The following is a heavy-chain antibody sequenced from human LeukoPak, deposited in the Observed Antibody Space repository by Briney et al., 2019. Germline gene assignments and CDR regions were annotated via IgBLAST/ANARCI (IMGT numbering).Heavy chain of an antibody. D-gene: IGHD1-7*01. CDR3: ARDPWNWNYDY. J-gene: IGHJ4*02. Sequence: PSETLSLTCTVSGGSISSYYWSWIRQPPGKGLEWIGYIYYSGSTNYNPSLKSRVTMSVDTSKNQFSLQLNSVTPEDTAVYYCARDPWNWNYDYWGQGTLVTVSS. CDR1: GGSISSYY. V-gene: IGHV4-59*12. CDR2: IYYSGST.